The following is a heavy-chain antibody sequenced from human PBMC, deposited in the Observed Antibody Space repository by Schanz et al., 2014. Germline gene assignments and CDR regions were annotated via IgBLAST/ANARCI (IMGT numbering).Heavy chain of an antibody. Sequence: EVQLLESGGGLVQPGGSLRLSCAASGFTFSSYAMSWVRQAPGKGLEWVSYVSRSTPDIYYADSVKGRFTMSRDNAKNSVFLQMSSLRADDTAVYYCAKAADWPVTRFDPWGQGTLVTVSS. D-gene: IGHD3-9*01. CDR3: AKAADWPVTRFDP. CDR1: GFTFSSYA. CDR2: VSRSTPDI. J-gene: IGHJ5*02. V-gene: IGHV3-48*01.